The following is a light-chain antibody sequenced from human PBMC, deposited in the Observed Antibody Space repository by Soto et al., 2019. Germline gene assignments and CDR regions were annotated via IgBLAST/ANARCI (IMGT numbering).Light chain of an antibody. CDR1: NNL. CDR3: VSYKSSTNYV. CDR2: EGT. J-gene: IGLJ1*01. V-gene: IGLV2-14*02. Sequence: QSVLTQPASVSGSPGQSITISCTGTNNLVSWYQQHPGKAPKVVLYEGTKRPSGVSNRFSGSKSGSTASLIISRLQTGDEADYYCVSYKSSTNYVFGTGTKVTVL.